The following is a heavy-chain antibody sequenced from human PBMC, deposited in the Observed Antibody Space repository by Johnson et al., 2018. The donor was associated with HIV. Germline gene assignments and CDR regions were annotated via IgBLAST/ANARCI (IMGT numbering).Heavy chain of an antibody. V-gene: IGHV3-23*04. CDR1: GFTFSSYA. J-gene: IGHJ3*02. CDR2: ISGSGGST. Sequence: VQLVESGGGLVQPGGSLRLSCAASGFTFSSYAMSWVRQAPGKGLEWVSAISGSGGSTYYADSVKGRFPISRDNSKNTLYLQMNSLRAEDTAVYYCAKSVGSWGAVAGTDAFDIWGQGTMVTVSS. D-gene: IGHD6-19*01. CDR3: AKSVGSWGAVAGTDAFDI.